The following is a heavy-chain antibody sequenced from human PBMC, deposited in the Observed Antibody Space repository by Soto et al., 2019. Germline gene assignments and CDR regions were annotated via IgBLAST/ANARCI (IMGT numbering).Heavy chain of an antibody. CDR1: GYTFTSYD. J-gene: IGHJ5*02. V-gene: IGHV1-8*01. D-gene: IGHD2-15*01. Sequence: ASVKVSCKASGYTFTSYDINWVRQATGQGLEWMGWMNPNSGNTGYAQKFQGRVTMTRNTSISTAYMELSSLRSEDTAVYYCARGGVYCSGGSCYSPDLRSNWFDPWGQGTLVTGSS. CDR3: ARGGVYCSGGSCYSPDLRSNWFDP. CDR2: MNPNSGNT.